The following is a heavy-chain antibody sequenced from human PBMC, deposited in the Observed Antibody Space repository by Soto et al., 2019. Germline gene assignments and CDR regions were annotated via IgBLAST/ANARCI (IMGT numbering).Heavy chain of an antibody. D-gene: IGHD6-6*01. J-gene: IGHJ2*01. Sequence: SETLSLPRAVSGGVLSGFYWSWFRPPPGKGLEWIGEINHSGSTNYNPSLKSRVTISVDTSKNQFSLKLSSVTAADTAVYYCARRRIAARLIAYWYFDLWGRGTLVTVSS. CDR2: INHSGST. CDR3: ARRRIAARLIAYWYFDL. CDR1: GGVLSGFY. V-gene: IGHV4-34*01.